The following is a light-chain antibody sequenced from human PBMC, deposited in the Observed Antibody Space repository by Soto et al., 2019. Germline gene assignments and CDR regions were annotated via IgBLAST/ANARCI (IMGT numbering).Light chain of an antibody. V-gene: IGKV3-20*01. J-gene: IGKJ2*01. CDR3: QRYGNSPLYT. CDR1: QSVAKNY. Sequence: EVVLIQSPGTLSLSPGERATLSCRASQSVAKNYLAWYQQKPGQAPRLLIYGASRRATGIPDRLSGCGSGPEFTHTISRLEPEDFAVYACQRYGNSPLYTFGQGNKLEIK. CDR2: GAS.